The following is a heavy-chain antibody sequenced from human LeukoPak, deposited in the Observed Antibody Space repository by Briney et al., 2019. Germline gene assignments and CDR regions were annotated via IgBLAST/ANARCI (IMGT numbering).Heavy chain of an antibody. J-gene: IGHJ4*02. CDR3: ARTLSDDFWSSYQDY. CDR2: ISAYNGNT. Sequence: ASVKVSCKPSGYTFISYGFSWVRQAPGQGLEWMGWISAYNGNTNYAQKFQGRLTLTTDTSTSTAYMELRSLRPDDTAVYYCARTLSDDFWSSYQDYWGQGTLVTVSS. CDR1: GYTFISYG. V-gene: IGHV1-18*01. D-gene: IGHD3-3*01.